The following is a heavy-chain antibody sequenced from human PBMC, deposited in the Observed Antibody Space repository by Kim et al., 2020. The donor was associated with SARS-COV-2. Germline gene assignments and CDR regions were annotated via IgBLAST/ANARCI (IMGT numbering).Heavy chain of an antibody. D-gene: IGHD6-13*01. CDR1: GYTFTSYG. J-gene: IGHJ4*02. V-gene: IGHV1-18*04. CDR2: ISAYNGNT. CDR3: ARDKGAKGSSWYWSDY. Sequence: ASVKVSCKASGYTFTSYGISWVRQAPGQGLEWMGWISAYNGNTNYAQKLQGRVTMTTDTSTSTAYMELRSLRSDDTAVYYCARDKGAKGSSWYWSDYWGQGTLVTVSS.